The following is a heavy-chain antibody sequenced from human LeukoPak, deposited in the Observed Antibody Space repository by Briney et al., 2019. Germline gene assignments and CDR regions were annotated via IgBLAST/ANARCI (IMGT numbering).Heavy chain of an antibody. D-gene: IGHD4-17*01. CDR3: AKDPNGDYIGAFDF. V-gene: IGHV3-23*01. Sequence: GGSLRLSCAASAFSFSRFALIWVRQAPGKGLEWVSAITANGGYTLYADAVKGRFTVSRDNSKNTLYLQINSLRPEDTAMYYCAKDPNGDYIGAFDFWGQGTMVTVSS. J-gene: IGHJ3*01. CDR2: ITANGGYT. CDR1: AFSFSRFA.